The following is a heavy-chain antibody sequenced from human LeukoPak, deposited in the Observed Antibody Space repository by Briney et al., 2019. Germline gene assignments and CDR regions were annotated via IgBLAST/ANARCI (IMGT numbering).Heavy chain of an antibody. D-gene: IGHD6-19*01. CDR2: ISSSSSYI. V-gene: IGHV3-21*05. Sequence: GGSPRLSCAASGFTFSGYEMNWVRQAPGKGLEWVSYISSSSSYIYYADSVKGRFTISRDNAKNSLYLQMNSLRAEDTAVYYCARVEGSGCWGQGTMVTVSS. J-gene: IGHJ3*01. CDR1: GFTFSGYE. CDR3: ARVEGSGC.